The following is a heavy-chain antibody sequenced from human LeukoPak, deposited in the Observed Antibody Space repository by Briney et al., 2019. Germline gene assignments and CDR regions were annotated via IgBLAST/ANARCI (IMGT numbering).Heavy chain of an antibody. CDR3: TTDPNCCDSNWFDS. J-gene: IGHJ5*01. D-gene: IGHD2-21*02. CDR1: GFTFSNAW. Sequence: GGSLRLSCAASGFTFSNAWMIWVRQAPGKGLEWVGRSISKTEGGTTDYAAPVKGRFTISRDDSKNTLCLQMNSLKTEDTAVYYCTTDPNCCDSNWFDSWGQGTLVTVSS. V-gene: IGHV3-15*01. CDR2: SISKTEGGTT.